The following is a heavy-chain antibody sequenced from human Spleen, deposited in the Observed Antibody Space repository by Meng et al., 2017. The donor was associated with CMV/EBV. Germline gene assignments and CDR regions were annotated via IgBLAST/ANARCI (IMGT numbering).Heavy chain of an antibody. CDR3: ASRITLDV. V-gene: IGHV4-38-2*02. CDR1: GYAISSGYY. Sequence: GSLRLSCTVSGYAISSGYYWGWIRQPPGRGLEWIGSLYYGGSTFYNPSLKSRATISVDTSKNQFSLRLSSVTAADTAVYYCASRITLDVWGQGTTVTVSS. CDR2: LYYGGST. J-gene: IGHJ6*02. D-gene: IGHD5-24*01.